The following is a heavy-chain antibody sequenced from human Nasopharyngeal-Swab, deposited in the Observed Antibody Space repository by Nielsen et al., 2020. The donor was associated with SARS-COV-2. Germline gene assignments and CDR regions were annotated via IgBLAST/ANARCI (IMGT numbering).Heavy chain of an antibody. D-gene: IGHD3-16*01. V-gene: IGHV3-23*01. CDR1: GFTFSSYA. J-gene: IGHJ6*03. CDR2: ISGSGGST. Sequence: GESLKISCAASGFTFSSYAMSWVRQAPGKGLEWVSAISGSGGSTYYADSVKGRFTISRDNSKNTLYLQMNSLRAEDTAVYYCAKDYNSVGWGSNKIYYMGVWGKETTVTVSS. CDR3: AKDYNSVGWGSNKIYYMGV.